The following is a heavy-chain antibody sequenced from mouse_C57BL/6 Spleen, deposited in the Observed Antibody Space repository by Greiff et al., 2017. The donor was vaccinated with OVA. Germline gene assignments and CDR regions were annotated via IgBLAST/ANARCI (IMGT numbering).Heavy chain of an antibody. CDR2: FHPYNDDT. V-gene: IGHV1-47*01. J-gene: IGHJ2*01. D-gene: IGHD1-1*01. CDR1: GYTFTTYP. Sequence: VKLMESGAELVKPGASVKMSCKASGYTFTTYPIEWMKQNHGKSLEWIGNFHPYNDDTKYNEKFKGKATLTVEKSSSTVYLELSRLTSDDSAVYYCARGDYYGSSYFDYWGQGTTLTVSS. CDR3: ARGDYYGSSYFDY.